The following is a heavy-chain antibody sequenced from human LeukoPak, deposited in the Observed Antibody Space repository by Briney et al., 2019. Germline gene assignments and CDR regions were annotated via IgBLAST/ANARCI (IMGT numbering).Heavy chain of an antibody. D-gene: IGHD3-3*01. CDR2: ISNDGSNK. CDR1: GFTFNAYT. Sequence: PGGSLRLSCAASGFTFNAYTMHWVRQAPGKGLEWVARISNDGSNKYYTDSVKGQFTISRDSSKNTVYLQMNSLRTEDTALYYCARGFDTNAFDIWGQGTLVTVSS. CDR3: ARGFDTNAFDI. J-gene: IGHJ3*02. V-gene: IGHV3-30*04.